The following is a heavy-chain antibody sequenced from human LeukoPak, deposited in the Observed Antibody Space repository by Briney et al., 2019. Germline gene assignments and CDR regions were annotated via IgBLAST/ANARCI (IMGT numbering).Heavy chain of an antibody. CDR2: INHSGST. CDR1: GGSFSGYY. CDR3: ASGRGGYNSEDPERFDP. J-gene: IGHJ5*02. D-gene: IGHD5-24*01. V-gene: IGHV4-34*01. Sequence: PSETLSLTCAVYGGSFSGYYWSWIRQPPGKGLEWIGEINHSGSTNYNPSLKSRVTISVDTSKYQFSLKLRSVTAADTAVYYCASGRGGYNSEDPERFDPWGQGTLVTVSS.